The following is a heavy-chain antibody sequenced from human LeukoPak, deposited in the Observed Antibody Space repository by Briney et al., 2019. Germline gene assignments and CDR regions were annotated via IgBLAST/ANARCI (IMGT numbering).Heavy chain of an antibody. CDR1: GGSISSSSYY. CDR3: ARVRAMIVVVTANWFDP. V-gene: IGHV4-39*07. D-gene: IGHD3-22*01. CDR2: IYYSGST. J-gene: IGHJ5*02. Sequence: PSETLSLTCTVSGGSISSSSYYWGWIRQPPGKGLEWIGSIYYSGSTYYNPSLKSRVTISVDTSKNQFSLKLSSVTAADTAVYYCARVRAMIVVVTANWFDPWGQGTLVTVSS.